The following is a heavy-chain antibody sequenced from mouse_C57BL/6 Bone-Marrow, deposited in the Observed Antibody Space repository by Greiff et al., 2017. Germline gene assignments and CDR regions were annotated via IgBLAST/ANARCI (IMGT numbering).Heavy chain of an antibody. CDR3: ANYYGSLVLFDY. V-gene: IGHV1-78*01. J-gene: IGHJ2*01. CDR2: IYPRDGST. D-gene: IGHD1-1*01. CDR1: GYTFTDHT. Sequence: VKLQESDAELVKPGASVKISCKVSGYTFTDHTIHWMKQRPEQGLEWIGYIYPRDGSTKYNEKFKGKATLTADKSSSTAYMQLNSLTSEDSAVYFCANYYGSLVLFDYWGQGTTLTVSS.